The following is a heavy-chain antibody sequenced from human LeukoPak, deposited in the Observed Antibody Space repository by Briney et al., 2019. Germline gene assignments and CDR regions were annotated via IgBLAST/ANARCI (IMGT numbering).Heavy chain of an antibody. Sequence: KASETLSLTCTVSGGSISSYYWSWIRQPPGKGLEWIGYIYYSGSTNHNPSLKSRVTISVDTSKNQFSLKLSSVTAADTAVYYCARKGGYLENYFDYWGQGTLVTVSS. D-gene: IGHD5-12*01. CDR1: GGSISSYY. V-gene: IGHV4-59*01. CDR3: ARKGGYLENYFDY. J-gene: IGHJ4*02. CDR2: IYYSGST.